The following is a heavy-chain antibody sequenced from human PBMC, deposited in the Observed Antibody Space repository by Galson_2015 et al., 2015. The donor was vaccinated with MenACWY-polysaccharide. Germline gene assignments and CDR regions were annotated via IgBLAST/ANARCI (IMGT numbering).Heavy chain of an antibody. J-gene: IGHJ3*02. V-gene: IGHV3-33*06. CDR2: IWYDGNNK. CDR1: GFTFSTYG. D-gene: IGHD2-21*02. Sequence: SLRLSCAASGFTFSTYGMHWVRQAPGKGLEWVAVIWYDGNNKYYADSVKGRFTISRDNSKSTLYLQMNSLRVEDTAVYYCAKSHVVVVTAIQDTNAFDIWGQGTMVTVSS. CDR3: AKSHVVVVTAIQDTNAFDI.